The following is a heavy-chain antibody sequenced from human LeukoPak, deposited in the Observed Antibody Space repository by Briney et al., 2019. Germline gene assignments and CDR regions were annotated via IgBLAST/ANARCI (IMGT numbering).Heavy chain of an antibody. V-gene: IGHV4-59*08. Sequence: PSETLSLTCTVSGGSISSYYWSWIRQPPGKGLEWIGYIYYSGSTNYNPSLKSRVTISVDTSKNQFSLKLSSVTAADTAVYYCARVTVNPGLHYFDYWGQGTLVTVSS. CDR1: GGSISSYY. J-gene: IGHJ4*02. CDR3: ARVTVNPGLHYFDY. CDR2: IYYSGST. D-gene: IGHD4-17*01.